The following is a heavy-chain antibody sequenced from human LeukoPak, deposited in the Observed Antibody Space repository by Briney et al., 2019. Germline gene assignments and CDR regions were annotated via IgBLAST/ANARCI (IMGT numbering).Heavy chain of an antibody. V-gene: IGHV4-59*01. Sequence: KSSETLSLTCTVSGGSISSYYWSWIRQPPGKGLEWIGYIYYSGITNYNPSLKSRVTISVDTSKNQFSLKLSSVTAADTAVYYCATSYYYDSSGYYYWGQGTLVTVSS. D-gene: IGHD3-22*01. J-gene: IGHJ4*02. CDR2: IYYSGIT. CDR3: ATSYYYDSSGYYY. CDR1: GGSISSYY.